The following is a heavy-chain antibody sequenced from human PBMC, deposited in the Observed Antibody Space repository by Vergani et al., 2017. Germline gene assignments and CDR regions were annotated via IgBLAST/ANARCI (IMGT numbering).Heavy chain of an antibody. V-gene: IGHV3-30*02. D-gene: IGHD3-22*01. CDR1: GFTFSSYG. Sequence: QVQLVESGGGVVQPGGSLRLSCAASGFTFSSYGMHWVRQAPGKGLEWVAFIRYDGSNKYYADSVKGRFTISRDNSKNTLYLQMNSLRAEDTAVYYCWFYDRSGYNRVDAFDIWGQGTMVTVSS. CDR2: IRYDGSNK. CDR3: WFYDRSGYNRVDAFDI. J-gene: IGHJ3*02.